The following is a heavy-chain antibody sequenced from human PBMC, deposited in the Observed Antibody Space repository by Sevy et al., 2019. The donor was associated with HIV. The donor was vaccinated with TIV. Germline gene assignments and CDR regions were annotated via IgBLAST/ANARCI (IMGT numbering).Heavy chain of an antibody. D-gene: IGHD3-10*01. CDR3: ASFKITGTNFELLWFGELLPEFDY. CDR2: INPNSGGT. V-gene: IGHV1-2*02. J-gene: IGHJ4*02. CDR1: GYTFTGYY. Sequence: ASVKVSCKASGYTFTGYYMHWVRQAPGQGLEWMGWINPNSGGTNDAQKFQARVTMTRDTSISTAYMELSRLRSDDAAVYYWASFKITGTNFELLWFGELLPEFDYWGQGTLVTVSS.